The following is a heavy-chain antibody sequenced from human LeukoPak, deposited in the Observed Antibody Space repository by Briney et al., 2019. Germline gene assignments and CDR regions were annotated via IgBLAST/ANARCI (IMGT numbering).Heavy chain of an antibody. Sequence: ASVKASCKASGYTFTGYYMHWVRQAPGQGLEWMGWINPNSGGTNYAQKFQGRVTMTRDTSISTAYMELSRLRSDDTAVYYCARACSGGSCPNGIDYWGQGTLVTVSS. J-gene: IGHJ4*02. D-gene: IGHD2-15*01. V-gene: IGHV1-2*02. CDR3: ARACSGGSCPNGIDY. CDR2: INPNSGGT. CDR1: GYTFTGYY.